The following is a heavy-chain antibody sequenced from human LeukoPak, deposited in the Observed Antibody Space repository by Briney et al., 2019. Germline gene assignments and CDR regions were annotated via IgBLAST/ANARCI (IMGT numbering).Heavy chain of an antibody. CDR2: IWYDGSNK. J-gene: IGHJ4*02. D-gene: IGHD3-22*01. CDR3: ARDVRDDSSGYIDY. Sequence: PGGSLRLSCAASGFTFSSYGMHWVRQAPGKGLEWVVVIWYDGSNKYYADSVKGRFTISRDNSKNTLYLQMNSLRAEDTAVYYCARDVRDDSSGYIDYWGQGTLVTVSS. CDR1: GFTFSSYG. V-gene: IGHV3-33*01.